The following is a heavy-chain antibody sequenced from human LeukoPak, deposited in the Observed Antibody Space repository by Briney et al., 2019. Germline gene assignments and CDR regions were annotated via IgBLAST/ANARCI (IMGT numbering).Heavy chain of an antibody. D-gene: IGHD2-2*01. J-gene: IGHJ4*02. CDR1: GFAFSSYA. CDR2: ISYDGSNK. Sequence: GGSLRLSCAASGFAFSSYAMHWVRQAPGKGLEWVAVISYDGSNKYYADSVKGRFTISRDNSKNTLYLQMNSLRAEDTAVYYCAREVQLLYYFDYWGQGTLVTASS. CDR3: AREVQLLYYFDY. V-gene: IGHV3-30*01.